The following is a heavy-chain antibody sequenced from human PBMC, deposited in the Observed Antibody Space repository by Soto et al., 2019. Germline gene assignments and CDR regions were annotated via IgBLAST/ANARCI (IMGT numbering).Heavy chain of an antibody. CDR3: AKPIVAAGYYGMDV. V-gene: IGHV3-30*18. Sequence: VGSLRLSGAASGFTFRSYDMHWVRQAPGKGLEWMGVISFDGIKKYYADSVKGRFTISRDSSKNKLYLQMNSLRPEDTAVYYCAKPIVAAGYYGMDVWGQGTTVTVSS. D-gene: IGHD6-13*01. CDR1: GFTFRSYD. CDR2: ISFDGIKK. J-gene: IGHJ6*02.